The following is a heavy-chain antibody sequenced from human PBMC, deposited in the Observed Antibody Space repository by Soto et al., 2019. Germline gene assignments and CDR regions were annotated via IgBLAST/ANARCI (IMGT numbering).Heavy chain of an antibody. CDR3: ARHSRSDFWSGYYTFWWFDP. CDR2: IYYSGST. CDR1: GGSISSSSYY. J-gene: IGHJ5*02. V-gene: IGHV4-39*01. Sequence: SETLSLTCTVSGGSISSSSYYWGWIRQPPGKGLEWIGSIYYSGSTYYNPSLKSRVTISVDTSKNQFSLKLSSVTAADTAVYYCARHSRSDFWSGYYTFWWFDPWGQGTLVTVSS. D-gene: IGHD3-3*01.